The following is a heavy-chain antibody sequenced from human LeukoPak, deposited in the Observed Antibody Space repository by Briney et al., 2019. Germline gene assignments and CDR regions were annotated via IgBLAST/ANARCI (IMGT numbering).Heavy chain of an antibody. Sequence: GGSLRLSCAASGFTFTNSWMAWVRQAPGKGLEWVANIKQDATTKHYADSLKGRFTISRDNPKNSLYLQMNNLRADDTAVYYCGKSGSRDWDYFEYWGQGTLVTASS. D-gene: IGHD6-19*01. J-gene: IGHJ4*02. CDR1: GFTFTNSW. CDR3: GKSGSRDWDYFEY. V-gene: IGHV3-7*01. CDR2: IKQDATTK.